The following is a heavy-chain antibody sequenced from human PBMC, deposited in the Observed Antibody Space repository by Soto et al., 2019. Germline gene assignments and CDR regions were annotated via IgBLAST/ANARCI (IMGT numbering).Heavy chain of an antibody. V-gene: IGHV3-73*01. Sequence: EVQLVESGGGLVQPGGSLKLSCAASGFTFSGSAMHWVRQASGKGLEWVGRIRTKADSYATVYAASVKGRFTISRDDSTNTAYLQMNSLKTEDTAVYYCTTIAVTGADYGMDVWGQGTTVTVSS. CDR2: IRTKADSYAT. CDR3: TTIAVTGADYGMDV. D-gene: IGHD6-19*01. J-gene: IGHJ6*02. CDR1: GFTFSGSA.